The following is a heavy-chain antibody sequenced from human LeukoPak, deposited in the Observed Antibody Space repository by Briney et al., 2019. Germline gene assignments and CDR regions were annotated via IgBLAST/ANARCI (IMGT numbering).Heavy chain of an antibody. Sequence: GASVKVSCKASGYTFTSYYMHWVRQAPGQGLEWMGIINPSGGSTSYAQKFQGRVTMIRDTSTSTVYMELSSLRSEDTAVYYCARGGLWFGELFEDYYYYYGMDVWGQGTTVTVSS. V-gene: IGHV1-46*01. CDR3: ARGGLWFGELFEDYYYYYGMDV. D-gene: IGHD3-10*01. J-gene: IGHJ6*02. CDR1: GYTFTSYY. CDR2: INPSGGST.